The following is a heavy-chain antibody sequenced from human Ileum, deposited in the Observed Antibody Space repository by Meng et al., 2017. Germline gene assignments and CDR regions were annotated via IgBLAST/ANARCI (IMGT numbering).Heavy chain of an antibody. J-gene: IGHJ5*02. Sequence: LREEWPGLVMPPQTPPLPSTVAPESISRGDAYRTWSRQQPGKGLEWIVYSYVSGSTYYNPSLKSRVSISGDTSKNQFSLRMSSVTAADTAVYYCARYYYDSSGVTWFDPWGQGTLVTVSS. CDR3: ARYYYDSSGVTWFDP. V-gene: IGHV4-31*03. D-gene: IGHD3-22*01. CDR1: PESISRGDAY. CDR2: SYVSGST.